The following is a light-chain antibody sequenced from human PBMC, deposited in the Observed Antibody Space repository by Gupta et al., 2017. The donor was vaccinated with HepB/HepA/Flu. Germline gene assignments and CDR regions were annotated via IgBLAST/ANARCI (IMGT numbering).Light chain of an antibody. CDR3: MQALQIPIT. V-gene: IGKV2-28*01. Sequence: DLVMTLSLLSLPGTPGELASISCRSSQSLLHSNGYTYFDWYMQKPGQSPQLLIHLGSNRASGVPDRFSGSGSGTDFTLKISRVEAEDVGVYYCMQALQIPITFGQGTRLKIK. J-gene: IGKJ5*01. CDR1: QSLLHSNGYTY. CDR2: LGS.